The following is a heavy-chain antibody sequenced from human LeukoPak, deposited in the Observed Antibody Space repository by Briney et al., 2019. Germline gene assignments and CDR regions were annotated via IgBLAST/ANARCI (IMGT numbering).Heavy chain of an antibody. J-gene: IGHJ4*02. V-gene: IGHV3-7*01. D-gene: IGHD2-15*01. CDR1: GGSISSYY. Sequence: ETLSLTCTVSGGSISSYYWSWIRQPPGKGLEWVANIREDGSDKYYVDSVKGRFTISRDDAKTSLFLQMNSLRVEDTAVYYCVRGGGYFDYWGQGALVTVSS. CDR3: VRGGGYFDY. CDR2: IREDGSDK.